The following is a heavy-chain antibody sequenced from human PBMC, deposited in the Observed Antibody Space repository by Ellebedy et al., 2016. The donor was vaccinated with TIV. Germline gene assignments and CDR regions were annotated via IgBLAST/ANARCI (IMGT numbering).Heavy chain of an antibody. J-gene: IGHJ4*02. CDR2: IRYSGST. Sequence: SETLSLXXSVSGDSISNPYWSWIRQPPGKGLEWIGYIRYSGSTNYNPSLKSRVTISIDTSKNQFSLKLTSVTTADTAVYYCTSPYPGRLDYWGQGILVSVSS. D-gene: IGHD2-2*01. V-gene: IGHV4-59*11. CDR1: GDSISNPY. CDR3: TSPYPGRLDY.